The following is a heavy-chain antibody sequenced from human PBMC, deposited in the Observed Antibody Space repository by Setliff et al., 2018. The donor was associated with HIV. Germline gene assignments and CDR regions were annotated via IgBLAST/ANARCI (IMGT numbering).Heavy chain of an antibody. CDR2: VYCSGST. V-gene: IGHV4-31*02. J-gene: IGHJ4*02. D-gene: IGHD3-3*01. Sequence: SETLSLTCSVSGGSISSSGYYWSWIRQHPGKGLDWIGRVYCSGSTDYNPSLQSRATLSIDTSKDQFSLKLTSVIAADTAIYYCARGPFVLRFLERLVYFDYWGQGKLVTVSS. CDR1: GGSISSSGYY. CDR3: ARGPFVLRFLERLVYFDY.